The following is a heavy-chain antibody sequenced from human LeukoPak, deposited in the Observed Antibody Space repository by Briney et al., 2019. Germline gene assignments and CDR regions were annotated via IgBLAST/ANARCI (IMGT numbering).Heavy chain of an antibody. J-gene: IGHJ4*02. D-gene: IGHD6-13*01. CDR3: AKDLSIAAAGTRGAFDY. V-gene: IGHV3-23*01. CDR2: ISGSGGST. CDR1: GFTFSSYA. Sequence: PGGSLRLSCAASGFTFSSYAMSWVRQAPGKGLEWVSAISGSGGSTYYADSVKGRFTISRDNSKNTLYLQMNSLRAEDTAVYYCAKDLSIAAAGTRGAFDYWGQGTLVTVSS.